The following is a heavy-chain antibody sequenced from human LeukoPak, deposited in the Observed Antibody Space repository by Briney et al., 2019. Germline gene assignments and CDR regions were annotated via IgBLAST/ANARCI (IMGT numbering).Heavy chain of an antibody. Sequence: GGSLRLSCAASGFTFSSYGMHWVRQAPCKGLEWVAFIRYDGSNKYYADSVKGRFTISRDNSKNTLYLQMNSLRAEDTAVYYCAKDRRGQWPAHDAFDIWGQGTMVTVSS. V-gene: IGHV3-30*02. CDR2: IRYDGSNK. D-gene: IGHD6-19*01. J-gene: IGHJ3*02. CDR1: GFTFSSYG. CDR3: AKDRRGQWPAHDAFDI.